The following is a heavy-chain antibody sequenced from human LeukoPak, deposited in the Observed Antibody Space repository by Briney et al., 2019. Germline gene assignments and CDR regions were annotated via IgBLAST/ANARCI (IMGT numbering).Heavy chain of an antibody. CDR3: ARHWGNYGALRGDY. V-gene: IGHV4-34*01. CDR2: INHSGST. J-gene: IGHJ4*02. D-gene: IGHD4-17*01. Sequence: SETLSLTCAVYGGSFSGYYWSWIRQPPGKGLEWMGEINHSGSTNYNPSLKSRVTISVDTSRNQFSLNLSSVTAADTAVYYCARHWGNYGALRGDYWGQGTLVTVSS. CDR1: GGSFSGYY.